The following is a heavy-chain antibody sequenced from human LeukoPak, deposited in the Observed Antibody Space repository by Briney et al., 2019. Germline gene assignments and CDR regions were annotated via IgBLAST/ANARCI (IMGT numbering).Heavy chain of an antibody. CDR2: IYHSGST. V-gene: IGHV4-38-2*01. CDR1: GYSISSGYY. Sequence: SETLSLTCAVSGYSISSGYYWGWIRQPPGKGLEWIGSIYHSGSTYYNPSLKSRVTISVDTSKTQFSLKLSSVTAADTAVYYCARRLVVLQGFDYWGQGTLVTVSS. CDR3: ARRLVVLQGFDY. D-gene: IGHD3-16*02. J-gene: IGHJ4*02.